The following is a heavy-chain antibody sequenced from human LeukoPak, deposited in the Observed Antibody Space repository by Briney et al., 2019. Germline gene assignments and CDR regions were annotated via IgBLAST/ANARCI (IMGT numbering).Heavy chain of an antibody. CDR3: AKEGGTGTRFDY. J-gene: IGHJ4*02. D-gene: IGHD1-7*01. CDR1: GFTFSSPA. CDR2: ISGSGTGT. V-gene: IGHV3-23*01. Sequence: PGGSLRLSCAASGFTFSSPAMSWVRQAPGKGLYWVSAISGSGTGTYYADSVKGRFTISRDNSKNTLYLQMNSLRAEDTAVYYCAKEGGTGTRFDYWGQGTLVTVSS.